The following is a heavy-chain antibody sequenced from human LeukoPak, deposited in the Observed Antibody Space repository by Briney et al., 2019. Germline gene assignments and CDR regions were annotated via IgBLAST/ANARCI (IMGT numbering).Heavy chain of an antibody. V-gene: IGHV3-7*03. D-gene: IGHD3-9*01. CDR2: INHNGNVN. CDR1: GFTFSSYW. Sequence: GGSLRLSCAASGFTFSSYWMNWARQAPGKGLEWVASINHNGNVNYYVDSVKGRFTISRDNAKNSLYLQMSNLRAEDTAVYYCARDYDILTGYSPWGQGTLVTVSS. CDR3: ARDYDILTGYSP. J-gene: IGHJ5*02.